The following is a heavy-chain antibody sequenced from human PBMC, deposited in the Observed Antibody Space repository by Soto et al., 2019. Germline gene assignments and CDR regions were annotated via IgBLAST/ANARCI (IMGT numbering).Heavy chain of an antibody. CDR2: IYPGDSDT. J-gene: IGHJ4*02. CDR3: ARDPGYSYGYN. CDR1: GYRFSSFW. V-gene: IGHV5-51*01. D-gene: IGHD5-18*01. Sequence: GESLKISCKISGYRFSSFWIAWVRQKPGKGLEWMGIIYPGDSDTRYSPSFQGQVTITGDTSTSTAYMQLSSLRSEDTAVYYCARDPGYSYGYNWGQGTLVTVSS.